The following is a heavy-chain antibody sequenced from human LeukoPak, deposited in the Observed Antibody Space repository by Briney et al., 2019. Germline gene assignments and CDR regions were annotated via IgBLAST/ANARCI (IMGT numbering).Heavy chain of an antibody. CDR3: AREQAPPHYDILTGYPDAFDI. V-gene: IGHV3-48*04. Sequence: GGSLRLSCAASGFTFSSYGMHWVRQALGKGLEWVSYISSSGSTIYYADSVKGRFTISRDNAKNSLYLQMNSLRAEDTAVYYCAREQAPPHYDILTGYPDAFDIWGQGTMVTVSS. CDR2: ISSSGSTI. D-gene: IGHD3-9*01. CDR1: GFTFSSYG. J-gene: IGHJ3*02.